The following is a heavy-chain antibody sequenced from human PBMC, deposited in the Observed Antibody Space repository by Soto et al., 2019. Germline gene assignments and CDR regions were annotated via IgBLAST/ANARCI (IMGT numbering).Heavy chain of an antibody. V-gene: IGHV3-30*03. Sequence: QVQLVESGGGVVQPGTSLRLSCAASGFTFSSFGMHWVRQAPGKGLEWVGSISYDGSNKNYTDSVKGRFTISRDNSKSTLYQLMNSLRLEDTAVYLCARDTSTGWYFWGQGTLVTVSA. CDR3: ARDTSTGWYF. D-gene: IGHD6-19*01. J-gene: IGHJ4*02. CDR2: ISYDGSNK. CDR1: GFTFSSFG.